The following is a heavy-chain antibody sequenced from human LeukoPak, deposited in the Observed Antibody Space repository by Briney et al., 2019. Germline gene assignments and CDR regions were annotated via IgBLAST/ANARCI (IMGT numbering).Heavy chain of an antibody. CDR2: INHSGST. Sequence: SETLSLTCAVYGGSFRGYYWSWIRQPPGKGLEWIGEINHSGSTNYNPSLKSRVTISVDTSKNQFSLKLSSVTAADTAVYYCARGWSYGSGSYFDFDYWGQGTLVTVSS. D-gene: IGHD3-10*01. CDR1: GGSFRGYY. V-gene: IGHV4-34*01. CDR3: ARGWSYGSGSYFDFDY. J-gene: IGHJ4*02.